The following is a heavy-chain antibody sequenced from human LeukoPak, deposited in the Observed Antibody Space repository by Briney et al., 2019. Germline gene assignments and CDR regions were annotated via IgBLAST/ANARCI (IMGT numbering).Heavy chain of an antibody. CDR2: IWYGGSNK. V-gene: IGHV3-33*06. J-gene: IGHJ4*02. CDR3: AKVSDSSGSDY. CDR1: GFTFNNYG. D-gene: IGHD3-22*01. Sequence: PGGSLRLSCAASGFTFNNYGMHWVRQAPGKGLEWVAVIWYGGSNKYYEDSVKGRFTISRDNSKNTLYLQMNSLRAEDTAVYYCAKVSDSSGSDYWGQGTLVTVSS.